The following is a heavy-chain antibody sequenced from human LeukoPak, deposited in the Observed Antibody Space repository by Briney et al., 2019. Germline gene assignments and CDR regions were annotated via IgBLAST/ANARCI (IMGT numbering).Heavy chain of an antibody. D-gene: IGHD6-13*01. CDR2: ITSSSSTI. J-gene: IGHJ2*01. CDR1: GFTFSSYS. V-gene: IGHV3-48*01. CDR3: AKTPPTAIAAAGPRYFDL. Sequence: PGGSLRLSCAASGFTFSSYSMNWVRQAPGKGLEWVSYITSSSSTIYYADSVKGRFTISRDNAKNSLYLQMNSLRAEDTAVYYCAKTPPTAIAAAGPRYFDLWGRGTLVTVSS.